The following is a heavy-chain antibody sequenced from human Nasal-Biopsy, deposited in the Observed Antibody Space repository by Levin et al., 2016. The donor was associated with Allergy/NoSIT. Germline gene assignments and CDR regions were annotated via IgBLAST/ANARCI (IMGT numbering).Heavy chain of an antibody. J-gene: IGHJ4*02. Sequence: SETLSLTCSVSGESIVIYYWSWIRQPPGKGLEWIGNIHYTGSAMYYPSLKSRVSMSEDASKNQVSLRLRSVTAADTAVYYCARGGKRGRYSSQFDFHYWGQGILVSVSS. CDR2: IHYTGSA. CDR3: ARGGKRGRYSSQFDFHY. V-gene: IGHV4-59*01. CDR1: GESIVIYY. D-gene: IGHD1-26*01.